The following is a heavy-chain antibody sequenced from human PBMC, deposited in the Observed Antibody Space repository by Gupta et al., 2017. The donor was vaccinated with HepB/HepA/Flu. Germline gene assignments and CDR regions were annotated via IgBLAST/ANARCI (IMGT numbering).Heavy chain of an antibody. Sequence: EVQLLESGGDLVQPGGSLRLSCAASGFTFGSYGMSWVRRAPGRGLEWVSSISSSGSNTYYADSVKGRFTFSRDNSKNSLYLQMNGLRADDTAVYYCAKNGGSDGYRAIDYWGQGTLVTVSS. CDR2: ISSSGSNT. CDR1: GFTFGSYG. J-gene: IGHJ4*02. V-gene: IGHV3-23*01. D-gene: IGHD2-21*02. CDR3: AKNGGSDGYRAIDY.